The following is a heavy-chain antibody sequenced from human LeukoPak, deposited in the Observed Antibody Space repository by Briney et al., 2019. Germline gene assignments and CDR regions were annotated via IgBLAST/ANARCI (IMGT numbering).Heavy chain of an antibody. CDR1: GGSISSYY. CDR2: IYCSGST. V-gene: IGHV4-59*01. J-gene: IGHJ6*03. CDR3: ARVSGSLYYYYYYMDV. Sequence: SETLSLTCTVSGGSISSYYWSWIRQPPGKGLEWIGYIYCSGSTNYNPSLKSRVTISVDTSKNQFSLKLSSVTAADTAVYYCARVSGSLYYYYYYMDVWGKGTTVTISS. D-gene: IGHD1-26*01.